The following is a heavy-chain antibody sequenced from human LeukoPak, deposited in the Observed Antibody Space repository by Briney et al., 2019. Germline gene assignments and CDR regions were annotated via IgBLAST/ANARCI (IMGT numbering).Heavy chain of an antibody. CDR1: GFTFSDYY. CDR3: AKTYYYDSSGYYNY. J-gene: IGHJ4*02. V-gene: IGHV3-23*01. Sequence: PGGSLRLSCAASGFTFSDYYMSWIRQAPGKGLEWVSYISSSGGSPYYADSVKGRFTISRDNSKNTLYLQMNSLRAEDTAVYYCAKTYYYDSSGYYNYWGQGTLVTVSS. CDR2: ISSSGGSP. D-gene: IGHD3-22*01.